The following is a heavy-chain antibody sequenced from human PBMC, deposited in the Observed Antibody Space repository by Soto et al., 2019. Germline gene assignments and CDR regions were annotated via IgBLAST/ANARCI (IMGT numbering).Heavy chain of an antibody. CDR1: GYTFTSYG. CDR3: AREGCSRTSCSGALDI. CDR2: ISAYNGNT. D-gene: IGHD2-2*01. J-gene: IGHJ3*02. V-gene: IGHV1-18*01. Sequence: QVKLVQSGAEVKKPGASVKVSCKASGYTFTSYGISWVRQAPGQGLEWMGWISAYNGNTNYAQKLQGRVTMTTDTSTSTAYKELRSLRSDDTAVYYCAREGCSRTSCSGALDIWGQGTMVTVSS.